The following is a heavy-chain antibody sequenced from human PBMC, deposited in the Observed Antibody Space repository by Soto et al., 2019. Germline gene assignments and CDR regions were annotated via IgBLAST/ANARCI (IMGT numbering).Heavy chain of an antibody. Sequence: GGSLRLSCAASGFTFSSYAMNWVRQAPGKGLEWVSVISGSGGSTYYADSVKGRFTISRDNSKNTLYVQMNSLRAEDTAVYYCLKAISGYNAPLDHWGQGTRVPVSS. V-gene: IGHV3-23*01. CDR1: GFTFSSYA. CDR3: LKAISGYNAPLDH. J-gene: IGHJ4*02. D-gene: IGHD1-20*01. CDR2: ISGSGGST.